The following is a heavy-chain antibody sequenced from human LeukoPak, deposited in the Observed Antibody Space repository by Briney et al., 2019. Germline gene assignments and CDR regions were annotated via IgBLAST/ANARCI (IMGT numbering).Heavy chain of an antibody. CDR3: ARGRRYDFWSGYPPFDY. D-gene: IGHD3-3*01. CDR2: INHSGST. CDR1: GGSFSGYY. J-gene: IGHJ4*02. Sequence: SETLSLTCAVYGGSFSGYYWSWIRQPPGKGLEWIGEINHSGSTNYNPSLKSRVTISVDTSRNQFSLKLSSVTAADTAVYYCARGRRYDFWSGYPPFDYWGQGTLVTVSS. V-gene: IGHV4-34*01.